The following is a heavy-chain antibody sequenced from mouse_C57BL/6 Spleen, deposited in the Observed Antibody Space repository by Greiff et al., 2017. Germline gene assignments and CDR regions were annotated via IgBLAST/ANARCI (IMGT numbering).Heavy chain of an antibody. J-gene: IGHJ1*03. Sequence: VQLQQSGPELVKPGDSVKISCKASGYSFTGYFMNWVMQSHGKSLEWIGRINPYNGDTFYNQKFKGKATLTVDKSSSTAHMELRSLTSEDSAVYECARKVLQGVWYFDVWGTGTTVTVSS. CDR1: GYSFTGYF. CDR3: ARKVLQGVWYFDV. V-gene: IGHV1-20*01. CDR2: INPYNGDT. D-gene: IGHD2-14*01.